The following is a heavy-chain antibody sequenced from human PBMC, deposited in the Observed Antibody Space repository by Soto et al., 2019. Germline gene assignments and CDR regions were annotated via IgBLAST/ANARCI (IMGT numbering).Heavy chain of an antibody. V-gene: IGHV3-74*01. CDR1: GLTFSVSW. CDR3: TTTVNIQQSS. J-gene: IGHJ1*01. D-gene: IGHD1-1*01. CDR2: INGDGSST. Sequence: PGGSLRLSCAASGLTFSVSWMHWVRQAPGKGLMWVSRINGDGSSTAYAESVKGRFTISRDNAKNTLYLQMSSLRAEDTAVYYCTTTVNIQQSSWGQGTLVTVSS.